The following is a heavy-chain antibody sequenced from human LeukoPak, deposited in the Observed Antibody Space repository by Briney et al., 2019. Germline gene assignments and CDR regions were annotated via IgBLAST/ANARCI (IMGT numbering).Heavy chain of an antibody. CDR1: GGSISSSDW. CDR2: IYYSGST. Sequence: SGTLSLTCAVSGGSISSSDWWSWVRQPPGKGLEWIGSIYYSGSTYYNPSLKSRVTISVDTSKNQFSLKLSSVTAADTAVYYCARASRSGGSYVDYWGQGTLVTVSS. V-gene: IGHV4-4*02. CDR3: ARASRSGGSYVDY. J-gene: IGHJ4*02. D-gene: IGHD1-26*01.